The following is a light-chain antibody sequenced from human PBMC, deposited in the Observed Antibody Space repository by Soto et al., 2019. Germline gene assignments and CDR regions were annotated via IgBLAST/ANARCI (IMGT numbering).Light chain of an antibody. CDR3: QQFRSSPPWT. Sequence: ESVLTQSPGTLSLSPGERATLSCRASQSVTSSYLAWYQHKRGQAPRLLIYGASNRATGIPDRFSGSGSGTAFTLTISRLEPEDFAADYCQQFRSSPPWTFGQGTKVEIK. CDR1: QSVTSSY. CDR2: GAS. J-gene: IGKJ1*01. V-gene: IGKV3-20*01.